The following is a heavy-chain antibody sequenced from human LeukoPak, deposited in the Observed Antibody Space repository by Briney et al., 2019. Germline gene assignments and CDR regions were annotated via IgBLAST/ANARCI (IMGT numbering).Heavy chain of an antibody. V-gene: IGHV5-51*01. D-gene: IGHD3-10*01. Sequence: GESLKISFKGSGYSFTSYWIGWVRQIPGKGLEWMGIIYPGDSDTRYSPSFQGQVTISADKSISTAYLQWSSLKASYTAMYYCARLEAITMVRGVIIANNSFDIWGQGTMVTVSS. J-gene: IGHJ3*02. CDR1: GYSFTSYW. CDR3: ARLEAITMVRGVIIANNSFDI. CDR2: IYPGDSDT.